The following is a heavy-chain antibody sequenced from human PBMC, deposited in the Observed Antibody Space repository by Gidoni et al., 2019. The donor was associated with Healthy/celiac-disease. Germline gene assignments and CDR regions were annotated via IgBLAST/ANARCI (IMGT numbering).Heavy chain of an antibody. CDR2: IKQDGSEK. Sequence: EVQLVESGGGLVQPGGSLRLSCAASGFTFSSYWMSWVRQAPGKGLEWVANIKQDGSEKYYVDSVKGRFTISRDNAKNSLYLQMNSLRAEDTAVYYCAKGKGGGSADYYYYGMDVWGQGTTVTVSS. J-gene: IGHJ6*02. V-gene: IGHV3-7*03. CDR1: GFTFSSYW. CDR3: AKGKGGGSADYYYYGMDV. D-gene: IGHD2-15*01.